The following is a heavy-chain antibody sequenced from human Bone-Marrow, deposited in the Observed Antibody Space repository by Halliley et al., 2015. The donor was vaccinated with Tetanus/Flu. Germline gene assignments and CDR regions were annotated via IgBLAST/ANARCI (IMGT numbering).Heavy chain of an antibody. Sequence: TLSLTCTVSGGSISSGSYYWTWIRQYPEKGLEWIGYMFDTGSTYYNPSLKSRVTISADTSKNHFSLTLSSVTAADTAVYYCARGEGTFWVDSWGPGTLVTVSS. CDR1: GGSISSGSYY. CDR2: MFDTGST. D-gene: IGHD3-10*01. J-gene: IGHJ4*02. V-gene: IGHV4-31*03. CDR3: ARGEGTFWVDS.